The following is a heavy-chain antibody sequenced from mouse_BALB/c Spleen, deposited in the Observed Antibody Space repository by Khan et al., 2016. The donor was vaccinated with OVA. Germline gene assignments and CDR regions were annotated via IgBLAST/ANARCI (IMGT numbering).Heavy chain of an antibody. V-gene: IGHV1-81*01. CDR1: GYTFTDYV. Sequence: QVQLQQSGPELVKPGASLKVSCKASGYTFTDYVIGWVRQRTSQGLEWIGDIFPGSGTPYYNENFKDKATLTAAKSPNTAYMTLSSLTSEDSAVYFCARGGYSVFAYWGQETLVTVSA. CDR2: IFPGSGTP. D-gene: IGHD2-14*01. J-gene: IGHJ3*01. CDR3: ARGGYSVFAY.